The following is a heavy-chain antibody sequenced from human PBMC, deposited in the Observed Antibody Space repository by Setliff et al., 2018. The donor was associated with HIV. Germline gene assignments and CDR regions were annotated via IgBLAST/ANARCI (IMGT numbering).Heavy chain of an antibody. CDR2: ISSKRTSI. Sequence: GGSLRLSCAASGFTFSSYEMTWVRQAPGKGLEWVSYISSKRTSIYYADSVKGRFTISRDNAKDSVYLQMNTLRVEDTAVYYCAREATPRHSSGWVYFDYWGQGMMVTVSS. CDR3: AREATPRHSSGWVYFDY. CDR1: GFTFSSYE. D-gene: IGHD6-19*01. V-gene: IGHV3-48*03. J-gene: IGHJ4*02.